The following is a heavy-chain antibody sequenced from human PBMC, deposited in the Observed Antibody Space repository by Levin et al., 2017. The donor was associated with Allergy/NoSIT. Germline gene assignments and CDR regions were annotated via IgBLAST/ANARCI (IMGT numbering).Heavy chain of an antibody. CDR2: IYYSGST. J-gene: IGHJ5*02. Sequence: SETLSLTCTVSGGSISSGGYYWSWIRQHPGKGLEWIGYIYYSGSTNYNPSLKSRITISLDASKNQFSLKLSSVTAADTAVYYCARDYYAQDMIDPWGQGTRVTVSS. CDR1: GGSISSGGYY. V-gene: IGHV4-31*03. CDR3: ARDYYAQDMIDP. D-gene: IGHD3-22*01.